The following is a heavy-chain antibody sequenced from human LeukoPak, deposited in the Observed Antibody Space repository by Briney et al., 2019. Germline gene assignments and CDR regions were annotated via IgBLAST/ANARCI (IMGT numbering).Heavy chain of an antibody. V-gene: IGHV3-23*01. CDR3: VKVFEDIVVVVAAIFDY. CDR1: GFTFSSYA. CDR2: ISGSGGST. Sequence: GGSLRLSCAASGFTFSSYAMSWVRQAPGKGLEWVSAISGSGGSTYYADSAKGRFTITRDNSKNTLYLQMNSLRAEDTAVYYCVKVFEDIVVVVAAIFDYWGQGTLVTVSS. J-gene: IGHJ4*02. D-gene: IGHD2-15*01.